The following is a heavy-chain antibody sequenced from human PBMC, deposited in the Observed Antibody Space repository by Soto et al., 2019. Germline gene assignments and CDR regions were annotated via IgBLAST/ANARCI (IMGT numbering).Heavy chain of an antibody. CDR3: ATSGYSYGAYWYFDL. CDR1: GFTFSSYA. Sequence: EVQLLESGGGLVQPGGSLRLSCAASGFTFSSYAMSWVRQAPGKGLEWVSAISGSGGSTYYADSVKGRFTISRDNSKNTLYLQMNSLRAEDTAVYYCATSGYSYGAYWYFDLWGRGTLVPVSS. J-gene: IGHJ2*01. V-gene: IGHV3-23*01. CDR2: ISGSGGST. D-gene: IGHD5-18*01.